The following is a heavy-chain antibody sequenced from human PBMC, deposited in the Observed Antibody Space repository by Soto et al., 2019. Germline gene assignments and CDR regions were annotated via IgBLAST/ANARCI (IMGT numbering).Heavy chain of an antibody. CDR1: GGTFSSYA. CDR3: ASTSVSVPSPSYFDY. Sequence: QVQLVQSGAEVKKPGSSVKVSCKASGGTFSSYAISWVRQAPGQGLEWLGGIIPIFVTANYAQKFQGRVTITADESTSTAYMELSSLRSEDTAVYYCASTSVSVPSPSYFDYWGQGTLVTVSS. V-gene: IGHV1-69*01. D-gene: IGHD6-6*01. CDR2: IIPIFVTA. J-gene: IGHJ4*02.